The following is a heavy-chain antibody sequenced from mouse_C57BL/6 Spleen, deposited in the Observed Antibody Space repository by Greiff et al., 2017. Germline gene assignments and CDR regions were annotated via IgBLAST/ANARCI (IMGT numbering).Heavy chain of an antibody. D-gene: IGHD2-3*01. V-gene: IGHV1-22*01. J-gene: IGHJ2*01. Sequence: DVQLQESGPELVKPGASVKMSCKASGYTFTDYNMHWVKQSHGKSLEWIGYINPNNGGTSYNQKFKGKATLTVNKSSSTAYMELRSLTSEDSAVYYCARLLLQDYFDYWGQGTTLTVSS. CDR3: ARLLLQDYFDY. CDR2: INPNNGGT. CDR1: GYTFTDYN.